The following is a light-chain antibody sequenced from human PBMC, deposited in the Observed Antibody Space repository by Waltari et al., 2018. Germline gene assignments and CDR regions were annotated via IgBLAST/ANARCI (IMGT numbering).Light chain of an antibody. CDR3: QQYNSHSPGLT. V-gene: IGKV1-5*03. Sequence: DIQMTQSPSTLSASVGDRVTITCRAGHRISNWLAWYQQKPWRAPSLLIYKASSLQSGVPSRFSGNGSDTEFTLTISSLQPDDVATYYCQQYNSHSPGLTFGGGTKVEIK. CDR1: HRISNW. CDR2: KAS. J-gene: IGKJ4*01.